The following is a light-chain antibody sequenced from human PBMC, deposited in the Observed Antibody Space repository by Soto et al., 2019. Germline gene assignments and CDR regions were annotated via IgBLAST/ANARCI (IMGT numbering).Light chain of an antibody. CDR2: DVS. Sequence: QSVLTQPAPVSGSPGQSITISCTGTSSDVGAYNYVSWYQQHPGKAPKLMIYDVSNRPSGVSNRFSGSKSGNTASLTISGLQAEDEADYYCSSYTSSSTYVFGTGTKLTV. CDR1: SSDVGAYNY. V-gene: IGLV2-14*03. J-gene: IGLJ1*01. CDR3: SSYTSSSTYV.